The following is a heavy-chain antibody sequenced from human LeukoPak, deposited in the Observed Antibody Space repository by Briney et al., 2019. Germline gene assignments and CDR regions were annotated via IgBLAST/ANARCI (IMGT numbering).Heavy chain of an antibody. J-gene: IGHJ4*02. CDR2: ISYDGSNK. D-gene: IGHD1/OR15-1a*01. CDR1: GFFFSSYG. Sequence: GSLILSCAASGFFFSSYGMHWVRPAPRKGLEWVAVISYDGSNKYYEDSVKGRFTISRDNYKNTHYPQKNSLRAEDTAVYYCAKREHIRPVDYWGQGTLDTVSS. V-gene: IGHV3-30*18. CDR3: AKREHIRPVDY.